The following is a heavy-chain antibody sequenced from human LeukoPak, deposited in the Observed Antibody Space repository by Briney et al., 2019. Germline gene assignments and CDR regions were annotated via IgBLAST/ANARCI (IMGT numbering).Heavy chain of an antibody. D-gene: IGHD1-26*01. CDR2: INHSGST. V-gene: IGHV4-34*01. J-gene: IGHJ4*02. CDR3: ARSEGGSYFDFDY. Sequence: PSETLSLTCAVYGGSFSGYYWSWIRQPPGKGLEWIGEINHSGSTNYNPSLKSRVTISVDTSKNQFPLKLSSVTAADTAVYYCARSEGGSYFDFDYWGQGTLVTVSS. CDR1: GGSFSGYY.